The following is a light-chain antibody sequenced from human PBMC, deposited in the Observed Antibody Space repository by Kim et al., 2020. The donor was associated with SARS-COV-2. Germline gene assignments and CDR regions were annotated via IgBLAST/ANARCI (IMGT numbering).Light chain of an antibody. J-gene: IGLJ2*01. Sequence: SYELTQPPSVSVSPGQTASITCSGDKLGDKYACWYQQKPGQSPVLVIYQDSKRPSGFPERFSGSNSGNTATLTISGTQAMDEADYYCQAWDSSTAVFGRGTQLTVL. CDR2: QDS. CDR3: QAWDSSTAV. CDR1: KLGDKY. V-gene: IGLV3-1*01.